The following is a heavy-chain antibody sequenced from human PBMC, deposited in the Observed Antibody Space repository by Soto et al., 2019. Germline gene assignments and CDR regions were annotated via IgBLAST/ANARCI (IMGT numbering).Heavy chain of an antibody. CDR3: ASGGYSYGLDY. V-gene: IGHV4-34*01. D-gene: IGHD5-18*01. CDR1: GGSFCGYY. CDR2: INHSGST. J-gene: IGHJ4*02. Sequence: SETLSLTCAVYGGSFCGYYWSWIRQPPGKGLEWIGEINHSGSTNYNPSLKSRVTISVDTSKNQFSLKLSSVTAADTAVYYCASGGYSYGLDYWGQGTLVTVSS.